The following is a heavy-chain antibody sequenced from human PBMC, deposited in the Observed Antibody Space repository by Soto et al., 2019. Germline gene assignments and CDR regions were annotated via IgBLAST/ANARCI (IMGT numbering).Heavy chain of an antibody. CDR2: INHSGST. D-gene: IGHD1-26*01. CDR3: ASPFRGATAFDY. Sequence: PSETLSLTCAVYGGSFSGYYRSWIRQPPGKGLEWIGEINHSGSTNYNPSLKSRVTISVDTSKNQFSLKLSSVTAADTAVYYCASPFRGATAFDYWGQGTLVTVSS. CDR1: GGSFSGYY. V-gene: IGHV4-34*01. J-gene: IGHJ4*02.